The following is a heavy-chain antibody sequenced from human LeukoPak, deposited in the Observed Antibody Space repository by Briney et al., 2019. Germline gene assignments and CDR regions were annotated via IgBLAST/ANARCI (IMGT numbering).Heavy chain of an antibody. CDR1: GFTFNNFA. CDR3: ASSKDHYCHY. J-gene: IGHJ4*02. V-gene: IGHV3-23*01. Sequence: PGGSLRLSCAGSGFTFNNFAMSWVRQAPGKGLEWVSVICGSGDSTYYADSVKGRFTISRDISKSTLYLQMNSLRAEDTAVYYCASSKDHYCHYWGQGTLVTVSS. CDR2: ICGSGDST.